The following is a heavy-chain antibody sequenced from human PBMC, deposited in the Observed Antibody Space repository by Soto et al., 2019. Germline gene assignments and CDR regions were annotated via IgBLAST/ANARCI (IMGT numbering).Heavy chain of an antibody. J-gene: IGHJ5*02. CDR1: GISITSSY. Sequence: AETLSHTCTVSGISITSSYWNWFRQSPGKGLEWIGHISDRGDINYNPPLESRVAISTDTSKNQVSLTLTAVNAADTAVYFCARGRHWFGPWGQGTLVTVSS. CDR2: ISDRGDI. V-gene: IGHV4-4*09. CDR3: ARGRHWFGP.